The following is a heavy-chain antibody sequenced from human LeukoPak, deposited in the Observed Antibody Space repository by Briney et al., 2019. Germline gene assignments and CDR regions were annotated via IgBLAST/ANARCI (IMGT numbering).Heavy chain of an antibody. CDR1: GFTFSSYA. D-gene: IGHD6-19*01. V-gene: IGHV3-23*01. CDR2: IGGSGGST. CDR3: AKSLGYSSGWFDY. J-gene: IGHJ4*02. Sequence: GGSLRLSCAASGFTFSSYAMSWVRQAPGKGLEWVSAIGGSGGSTYYADSVKGRFTISRDNSKNTLYLQMNSLRAEDTAVYYCAKSLGYSSGWFDYWGQGTLVTVSS.